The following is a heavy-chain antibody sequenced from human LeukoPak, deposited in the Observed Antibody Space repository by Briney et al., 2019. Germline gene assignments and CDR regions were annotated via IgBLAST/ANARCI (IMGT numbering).Heavy chain of an antibody. V-gene: IGHV4-59*01. Sequence: SETLSLTCTVSGASIRHYYWSWIRQPPGKGLEWIGYIYYSGSTNYNPSLKSRVTISVDTSKNQFSLRLSSVTAADTAVYYCARVGSGYLVDYWGQGTLVTVSS. CDR2: IYYSGST. CDR3: ARVGSGYLVDY. J-gene: IGHJ4*02. CDR1: GASIRHYY. D-gene: IGHD3-22*01.